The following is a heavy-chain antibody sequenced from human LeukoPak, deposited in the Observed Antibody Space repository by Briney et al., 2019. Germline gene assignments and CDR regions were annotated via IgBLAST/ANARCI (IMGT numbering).Heavy chain of an antibody. CDR2: FDPEDGET. CDR1: GYTLTELS. D-gene: IGHD3-16*01. J-gene: IGHJ6*03. V-gene: IGHV1-24*01. Sequence: ASVKVSXKVSGYTLTELSMHWVRQALGKGLEWIGGFDPEDGETIYAQKFQGRVTMTEDTSTDTAYMELSSLRSEDTAVYYCATGGAKSSYYYYYYMDVWGKGTTVTVSS. CDR3: ATGGAKSSYYYYYYMDV.